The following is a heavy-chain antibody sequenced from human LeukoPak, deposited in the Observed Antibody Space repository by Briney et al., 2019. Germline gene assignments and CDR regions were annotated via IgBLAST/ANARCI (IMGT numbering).Heavy chain of an antibody. CDR1: GFTFDDYA. J-gene: IGHJ4*02. D-gene: IGHD6-19*01. V-gene: IGHV3-9*01. CDR2: ISWNSGSI. Sequence: PGRSLRLSCAASGFTFDDYAMHWVRQAPGKGLEWVSGISWNSGSIGYADSVKGRFTISRDNSKNTLYLQMNSLRAEDTAVYYCAKARYSSGWYEIDYWGQGTLVTVSS. CDR3: AKARYSSGWYEIDY.